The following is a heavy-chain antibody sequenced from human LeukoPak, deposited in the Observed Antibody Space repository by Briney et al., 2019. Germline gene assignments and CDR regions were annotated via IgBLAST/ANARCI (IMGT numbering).Heavy chain of an antibody. D-gene: IGHD3-10*01. V-gene: IGHV3-21*01. J-gene: IGHJ3*02. CDR3: AREQGLLWFGELSLGGAFDI. Sequence: KTGGSLRLSCAASGFTFISYSMNWVRQAPGKGLERVSSISSSSSYIYYADSVKGRFTISRDNAKNSLYLQMNSLRAEDTAVYYCAREQGLLWFGELSLGGAFDIWGQGTMVTVSS. CDR2: ISSSSSYI. CDR1: GFTFISYS.